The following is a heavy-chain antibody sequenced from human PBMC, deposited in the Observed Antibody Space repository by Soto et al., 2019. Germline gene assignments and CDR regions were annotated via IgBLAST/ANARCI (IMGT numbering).Heavy chain of an antibody. Sequence: SVKVSCKASGGTFSSYAISWVRQAPGQGLEWMGGIIPIFGTANYAQKFQGRVTITADESTSTAYMELSSLRSEDTAVYYCARDRMAKIYYYYGMDVWGQGTTVTVS. CDR3: ARDRMAKIYYYYGMDV. V-gene: IGHV1-69*13. CDR1: GGTFSSYA. D-gene: IGHD5-12*01. J-gene: IGHJ6*02. CDR2: IIPIFGTA.